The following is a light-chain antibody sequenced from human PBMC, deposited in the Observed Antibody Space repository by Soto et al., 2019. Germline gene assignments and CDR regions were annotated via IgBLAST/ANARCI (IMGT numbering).Light chain of an antibody. CDR3: LQHNSYPLT. V-gene: IGKV1-9*01. CDR2: AAS. CDR1: QAISTY. J-gene: IGKJ4*01. Sequence: DIQLTQSPSLLSASVGDRVTITCRASQAISTYLAWYQQTSGKAPKLLISAASTLQRGVPSRFSGSGSGTDFTLTISSLQPEDFATYYCLQHNSYPLTFGGGTKVDIK.